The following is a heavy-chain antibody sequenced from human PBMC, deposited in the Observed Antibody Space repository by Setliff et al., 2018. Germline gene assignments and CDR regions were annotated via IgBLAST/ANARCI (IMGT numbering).Heavy chain of an antibody. J-gene: IGHJ4*02. Sequence: QTGGSLRLSCAASGFIFSSYEMNWVRQAPGKGLEWVAYIANRGNTVYYADSVKGRFTVSRDNANSSLFLQMNSLRAEDTAVYYCARENYYVSSGYYYGVDYWGQGTLVTVSS. V-gene: IGHV3-48*03. D-gene: IGHD3-22*01. CDR1: GFIFSSYE. CDR3: ARENYYVSSGYYYGVDY. CDR2: IANRGNTV.